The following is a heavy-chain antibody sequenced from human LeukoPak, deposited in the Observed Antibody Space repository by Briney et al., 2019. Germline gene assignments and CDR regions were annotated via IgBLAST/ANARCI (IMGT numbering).Heavy chain of an antibody. CDR3: ARERERRSHFDY. J-gene: IGHJ4*02. D-gene: IGHD1-1*01. CDR2: ITGSGGST. V-gene: IGHV3-23*01. CDR1: GFTFSNYA. Sequence: PGGSLRLSCAASGFTFSNYAMTWVRQAPGKGLEWVSSITGSGGSTYYADSVKGRFTISRDNAKNSLYLQMNSLRAEDTAMYYCARERERRSHFDYWGQGTLVTVSS.